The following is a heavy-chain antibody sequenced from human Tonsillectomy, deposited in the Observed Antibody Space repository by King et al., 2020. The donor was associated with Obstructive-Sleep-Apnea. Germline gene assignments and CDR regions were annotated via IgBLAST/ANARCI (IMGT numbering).Heavy chain of an antibody. CDR2: ISGSGGST. D-gene: IGHD1-26*01. CDR3: AKEGGLSGSYYRDGDVVAPY. J-gene: IGHJ4*02. CDR1: GFTFSSYA. V-gene: IGHV3-23*04. Sequence: VQLVESGGGLVQPGGSLRLSCAASGFTFSSYAMSWVRQAPGKGLEWVSAISGSGGSTDYADSVKGRFTISRDNSKNTLYLQMNSLRAEDTAVYYCAKEGGLSGSYYRDGDVVAPYWGQGTLVTVSS.